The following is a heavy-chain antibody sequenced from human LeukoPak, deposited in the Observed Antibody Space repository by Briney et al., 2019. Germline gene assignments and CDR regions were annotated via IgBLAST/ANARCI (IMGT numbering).Heavy chain of an antibody. J-gene: IGHJ6*02. CDR2: IYNSGST. CDR1: GGSISGYY. D-gene: IGHD3-10*01. CDR3: AASGGSGIALYYYYGMDI. V-gene: IGHV4-59*08. Sequence: SETLSLTCTVSGGSISGYYWTWVRQPPGKGLEWIGYIYNSGSTNYNPSLKSRVTISADTSKNQIPLNLSSVTAADTAVYYCAASGGSGIALYYYYGMDIWGQGTTVIVSS.